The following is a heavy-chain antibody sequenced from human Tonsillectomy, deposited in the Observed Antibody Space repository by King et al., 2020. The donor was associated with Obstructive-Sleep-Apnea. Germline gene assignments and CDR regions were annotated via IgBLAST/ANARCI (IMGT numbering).Heavy chain of an antibody. V-gene: IGHV1-2*02. Sequence: QGQLVQSGAEAKKPGASVKVSCKASGYTFTDYYIHWVRQAPGQGLEWMGWINPNSGGTKYAQKFQDRVTMTRDTSINTAYMDLSRLRSDDAALYYCARGGNSMVRGLIVTFENGFDFWGQGTLVTVSS. J-gene: IGHJ4*02. CDR1: GYTFTDYY. D-gene: IGHD3-10*01. CDR3: ARGGNSMVRGLIVTFENGFDF. CDR2: INPNSGGT.